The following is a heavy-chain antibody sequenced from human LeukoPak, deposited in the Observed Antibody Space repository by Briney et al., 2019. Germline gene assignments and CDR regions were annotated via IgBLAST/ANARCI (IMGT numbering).Heavy chain of an antibody. D-gene: IGHD5-18*01. CDR3: ARVAGYSYGLLDY. CDR1: GGTFSSYA. Sequence: SVKVSCKASGGTFSSYAISWVRQAPGQGLEWMGGIIPIFGTANYAQKFQGRVTITADESTSTAYMELSSLRSEDTAVYYCARVAGYSYGLLDYWGQGTLVTVSS. CDR2: IIPIFGTA. V-gene: IGHV1-69*13. J-gene: IGHJ4*02.